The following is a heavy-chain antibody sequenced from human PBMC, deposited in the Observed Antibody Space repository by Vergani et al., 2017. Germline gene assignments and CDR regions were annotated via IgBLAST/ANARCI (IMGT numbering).Heavy chain of an antibody. V-gene: IGHV3-23*01. CDR1: GFTFSDYY. J-gene: IGHJ4*02. D-gene: IGHD2-2*01. CDR3: AKDDIVVVPAASTDY. Sequence: EVQLLESGGGLVQPGGSLRLSCAASGFTFSDYYMSWIRQAPGKGLEWVSAISGSGGSTYYADSVKGRFTISRDNSKNTLYLQMNSLRAEDTAVYYCAKDDIVVVPAASTDYWGQGTLVTVSS. CDR2: ISGSGGST.